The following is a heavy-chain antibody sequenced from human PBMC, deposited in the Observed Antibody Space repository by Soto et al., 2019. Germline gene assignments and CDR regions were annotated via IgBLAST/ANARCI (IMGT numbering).Heavy chain of an antibody. CDR2: MNPDSGYT. CDR3: ARTGVVVIEDRVYYSGLDV. CDR1: GYTFGSYD. D-gene: IGHD2-21*01. J-gene: IGHJ6*02. V-gene: IGHV1-8*01. Sequence: ASVKVSCKASGYTFGSYDVNWVRQATGQGLEWMGWMNPDSGYTVYAQRLQGRVTMTSDTSISTAYMELSSLSSDDTAVYYCARTGVVVIEDRVYYSGLDVWGQGTTVTVSS.